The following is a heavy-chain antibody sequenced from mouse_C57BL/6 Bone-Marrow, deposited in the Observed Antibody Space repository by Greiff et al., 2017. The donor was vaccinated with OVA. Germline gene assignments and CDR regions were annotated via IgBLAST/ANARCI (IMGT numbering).Heavy chain of an antibody. J-gene: IGHJ1*03. D-gene: IGHD4-1*02. CDR1: GYTFTDYN. Sequence: EVQLQQSGPELVKPGASVKIPCKASGYTFTDYNMDWVKQSHGKSLEWIGDFNPNNGGTIYNQKFKGKATLTVDKSSSTAYMELRSLTSEDTAVYYCLQLGRYFDVWGTGTTVTVSS. CDR3: LQLGRYFDV. CDR2: FNPNNGGT. V-gene: IGHV1-18*01.